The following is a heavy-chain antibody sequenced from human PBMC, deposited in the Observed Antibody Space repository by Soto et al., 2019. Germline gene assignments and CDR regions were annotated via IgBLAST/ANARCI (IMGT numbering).Heavy chain of an antibody. CDR2: ISGIGGSS. Sequence: FSCAASGFAFSTYAMTWVRQAPGKGLEWVSVISGIGGSSYYAASVKGWFTISRDNSKNTLFLQMNGLRAEDTAVYYCAKVTKRAAAGRYEYYKYGMDVWGPGTTVTVSS. CDR3: AKVTKRAAAGRYEYYKYGMDV. D-gene: IGHD6-13*01. V-gene: IGHV3-23*01. CDR1: GFAFSTYA. J-gene: IGHJ6*02.